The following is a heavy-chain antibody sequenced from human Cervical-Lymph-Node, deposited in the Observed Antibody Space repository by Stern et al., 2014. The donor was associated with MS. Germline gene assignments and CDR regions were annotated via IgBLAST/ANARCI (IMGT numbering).Heavy chain of an antibody. CDR1: GYTLTTYG. CDR2: VNPYNDNT. CDR3: ARDWPHLQLERRYYGMDV. J-gene: IGHJ6*02. D-gene: IGHD1-1*01. V-gene: IGHV1-18*01. Sequence: QVQLVQSGPEVKKPGASVKVSCKASGYTLTTYGITWVRQVPGQGLEWMGWVNPYNDNTNYAQKFQGRVTMTTDTSTSTAYMELRSLRSDDTAVYYCARDWPHLQLERRYYGMDVWGQGTTVTVSS.